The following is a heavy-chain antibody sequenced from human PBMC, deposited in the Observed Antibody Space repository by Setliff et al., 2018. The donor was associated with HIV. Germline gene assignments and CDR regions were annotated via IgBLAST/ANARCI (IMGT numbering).Heavy chain of an antibody. CDR2: INPSGGST. D-gene: IGHD3-9*01. CDR1: GYTFTSYY. J-gene: IGHJ4*02. CDR3: ARAGVYDILTGYYHFDY. V-gene: IGHV1-46*01. Sequence: ASVKVSCKASGYTFTSYYMHWVRQAPGQGLEWMGIINPSGGSTSYAQKFQGRVTMTRDTSTSTVYMELSSLRSEDTAVYYCARAGVYDILTGYYHFDYWGQGTLVTVSS.